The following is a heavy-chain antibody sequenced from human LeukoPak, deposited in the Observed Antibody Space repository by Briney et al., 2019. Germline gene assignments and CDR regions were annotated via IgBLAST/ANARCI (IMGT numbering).Heavy chain of an antibody. J-gene: IGHJ4*02. CDR2: IYYSGST. V-gene: IGHV4-30-4*01. CDR1: GGSISSGDYY. Sequence: PSETLSLTFTVSGGSISSGDYYWSWIRQPPGKGLEWIGYIYYSGSTYYNPSLKSRVTISVDTSKNQFSLKLSSVTAADTAVYYCARGYDSSGYYAESFDYWGQGTLVTVSS. D-gene: IGHD3-22*01. CDR3: ARGYDSSGYYAESFDY.